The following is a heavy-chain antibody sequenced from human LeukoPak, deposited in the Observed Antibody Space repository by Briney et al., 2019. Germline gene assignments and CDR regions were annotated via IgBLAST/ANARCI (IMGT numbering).Heavy chain of an antibody. CDR3: ARRIDFGDYLRPESFDY. Sequence: GGSLRLSCAASGFTFSNYWMHWVRQAPGKGLVWVSRINTDGSKTDYTDSVKGRFTISRDNAKNTLSLQMSSLRAEDTAVYYCARRIDFGDYLRPESFDYWGRGTLVTVSS. J-gene: IGHJ4*02. CDR2: INTDGSKT. CDR1: GFTFSNYW. V-gene: IGHV3-74*01. D-gene: IGHD4-17*01.